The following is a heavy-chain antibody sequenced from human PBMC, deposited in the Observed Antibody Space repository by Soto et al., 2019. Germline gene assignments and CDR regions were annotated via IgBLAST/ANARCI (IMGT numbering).Heavy chain of an antibody. CDR3: ARESSRWYFFAY. CDR2: INSDGSST. CDR1: GFTFSSYW. D-gene: IGHD6-19*01. J-gene: IGHJ4*02. V-gene: IGHV3-74*01. Sequence: GGSLRLSCAASGFTFSSYWMHWVRQAPGRGLVWVSRINSDGSSTSYADSVKGRFTISRDNAKNTLYLQMDSLRAEDTAVYYCARESSRWYFFAYWGQGTLVTVSS.